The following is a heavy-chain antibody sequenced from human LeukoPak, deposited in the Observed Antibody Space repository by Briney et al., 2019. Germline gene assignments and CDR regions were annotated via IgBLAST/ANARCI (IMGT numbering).Heavy chain of an antibody. J-gene: IGHJ4*02. D-gene: IGHD3-16*02. CDR1: GFTFSRYA. CDR3: AKDREGGVMITFGGVIAAFDY. CDR2: ISGRGGST. V-gene: IGHV3-23*01. Sequence: GGSLRLSCAASGFTFSRYAMSWVRQAPGEGLEWVSAISGRGGSTYYADSVKGRFTISRDNSKNTLYLQMNSLRAEDTAVYYCAKDREGGVMITFGGVIAAFDYWGQGTLVTVSS.